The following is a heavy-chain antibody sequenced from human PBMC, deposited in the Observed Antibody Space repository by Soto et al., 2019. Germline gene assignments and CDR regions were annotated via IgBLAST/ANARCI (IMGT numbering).Heavy chain of an antibody. CDR3: ASGWGWGFNY. CDR2: TYYRSRWYN. Sequence: QVQLQQSGPGLVKPSQTLSLTCAISGDSVSSNSADWNWIRQSPSRGLEWLGRTYYRSRWYNDYTVSVRSRIAVNADTSKNQFSLQLNSVTPDDTAVYYCASGWGWGFNYWGQGTLVTVSS. D-gene: IGHD3-16*01. J-gene: IGHJ4*02. V-gene: IGHV6-1*01. CDR1: GDSVSSNSAD.